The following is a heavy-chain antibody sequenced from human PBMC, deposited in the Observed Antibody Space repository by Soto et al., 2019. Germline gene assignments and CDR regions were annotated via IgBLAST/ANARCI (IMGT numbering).Heavy chain of an antibody. V-gene: IGHV5-51*01. Sequence: GESLKISCKGSGYSFTSYWIGWVRQMPGKGLEWMGIIYPGDSDTRYSPSFQGQVTISADKSISTAYLQWSSLKASDTAMYYCARHAGPPVYDFWSGYYGPMGYWGQGTLVTVSS. CDR1: GYSFTSYW. CDR2: IYPGDSDT. D-gene: IGHD3-3*01. CDR3: ARHAGPPVYDFWSGYYGPMGY. J-gene: IGHJ4*02.